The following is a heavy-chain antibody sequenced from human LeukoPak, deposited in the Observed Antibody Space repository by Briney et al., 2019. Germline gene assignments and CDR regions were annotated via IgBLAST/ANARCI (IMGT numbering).Heavy chain of an antibody. D-gene: IGHD3-16*02. Sequence: KPSETLSLTCAVYGGSFSGYYWSWIRQPPGKGLEWIGEINHSGSTNYNPSLKSRVTISVDTSKNQFSLKLSSVTAADTAVYYCARGRDDYVWGSYRYNFDYWGQGTLVTVSS. CDR2: INHSGST. CDR3: ARGRDDYVWGSYRYNFDY. J-gene: IGHJ4*02. V-gene: IGHV4-34*01. CDR1: GGSFSGYY.